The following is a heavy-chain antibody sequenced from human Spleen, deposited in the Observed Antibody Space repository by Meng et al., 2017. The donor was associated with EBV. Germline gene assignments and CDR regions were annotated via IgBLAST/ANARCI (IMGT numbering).Heavy chain of an antibody. CDR3: ARADYPQYYFDY. D-gene: IGHD4-11*01. Sequence: QVQLQESGPGLVKPSETLSLTCTVSGGSISSYYWNWTRQSPGKGLEWIGYFYYSGSTTYNPSLESRVTISVDTSKNQFSLKLSSVTAADTAVYYCARADYPQYYFDYWGQGTLVTVSS. CDR2: FYYSGST. J-gene: IGHJ4*02. CDR1: GGSISSYY. V-gene: IGHV4-59*01.